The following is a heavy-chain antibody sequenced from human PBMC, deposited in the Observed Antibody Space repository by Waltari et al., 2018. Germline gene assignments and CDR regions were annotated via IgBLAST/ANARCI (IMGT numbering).Heavy chain of an antibody. V-gene: IGHV4-34*01. D-gene: IGHD3-22*01. CDR3: ARHGRIRAVALIEY. CDR1: GGSFSGYY. CDR2: INDSGNN. Sequence: QVQLQQWGAGVMKPSETLSLTCAVYGGSFSGYYWTWIRQPPGKGLEWIGEINDSGNNNYISSLKTRLSISIDTSKNQFSLKLTSVTAADTAMYYCARHGRIRAVALIEYWGPGTLVTVSS. J-gene: IGHJ4*02.